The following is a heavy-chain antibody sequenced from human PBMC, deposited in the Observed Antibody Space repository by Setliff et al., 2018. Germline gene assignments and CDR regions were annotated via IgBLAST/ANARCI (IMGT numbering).Heavy chain of an antibody. CDR1: GYTFTNYG. CDR3: SRINFYVSSGYYYAPDY. D-gene: IGHD3-22*01. V-gene: IGHV1-18*01. Sequence: ASVKVSCKTSGYTFTNYGITWVRQAPGQGLEWMGWINNYSFKTNYPQKFLGRVTVTTDTSTGTAYMELGSLTSDDTAIYYCSRINFYVSSGYYYAPDYWGPGTLVTVSS. CDR2: INNYSFKT. J-gene: IGHJ4*02.